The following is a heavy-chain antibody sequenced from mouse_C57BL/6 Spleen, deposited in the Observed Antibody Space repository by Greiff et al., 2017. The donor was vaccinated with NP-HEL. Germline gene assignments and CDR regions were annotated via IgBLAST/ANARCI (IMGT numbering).Heavy chain of an antibody. CDR3: ASIYYGNYEGYFDV. J-gene: IGHJ1*03. V-gene: IGHV1-4*01. CDR2: INPSSGYT. D-gene: IGHD2-1*01. Sequence: VQLQQSGAELARPGASVKMSCKASGYTFTSYTMHWVKQRPGQGLEWIGYINPSSGYTKYNQKFKDKATLTADKSSSTAYMQLSSLTSEDSAVYYCASIYYGNYEGYFDVWGTGTTVTVSS. CDR1: GYTFTSYT.